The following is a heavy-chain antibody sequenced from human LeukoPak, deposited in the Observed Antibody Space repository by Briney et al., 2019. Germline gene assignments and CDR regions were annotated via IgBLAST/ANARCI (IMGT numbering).Heavy chain of an antibody. CDR1: GFTFSSYW. Sequence: GGSLRLSCAASGFTFSSYWMHWVRQAPGKGLVWVSRINSDGSSTSYADSVKGRFTISRDNAKNTLYLQMNSLRAEDTAVYYCAKSIAVAGFAGGRTFDYWGQGILVTVSS. CDR3: AKSIAVAGFAGGRTFDY. V-gene: IGHV3-74*01. J-gene: IGHJ4*02. CDR2: INSDGSST. D-gene: IGHD6-19*01.